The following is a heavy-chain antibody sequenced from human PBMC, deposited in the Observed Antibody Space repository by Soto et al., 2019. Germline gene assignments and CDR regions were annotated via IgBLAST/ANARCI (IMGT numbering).Heavy chain of an antibody. CDR3: ARDRGGAAGPKIAVAGKVDY. CDR1: GYTFTSYG. CDR2: ISAYNGNT. J-gene: IGHJ4*02. D-gene: IGHD6-19*01. V-gene: IGHV1-18*01. Sequence: QVQLVQSGAEVKKPGASVKVSCKASGYTFTSYGISWVRQAPGQGLEWMGWISAYNGNTNYAQKLQGRVTMTTDTSTSTAYMELRSLRSDETAVYYCARDRGGAAGPKIAVAGKVDYWGQGTLVTVSS.